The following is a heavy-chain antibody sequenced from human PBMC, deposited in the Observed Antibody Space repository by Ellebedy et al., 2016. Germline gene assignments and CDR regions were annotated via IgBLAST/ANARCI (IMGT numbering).Heavy chain of an antibody. CDR3: GRAGNYGQVDV. CDR1: GGSVSSSGYY. V-gene: IGHV4-31*03. Sequence: LRLSCTVSGGSVSSSGYYWGWIRQPPGKGLEWIGNISYSGSTDYNPSLKSRVIISVDTSKNQFSLKLSSVTAADSAVYSCGRAGNYGQVDVWGQGTTVTVSS. J-gene: IGHJ6*02. D-gene: IGHD3-22*01. CDR2: ISYSGST.